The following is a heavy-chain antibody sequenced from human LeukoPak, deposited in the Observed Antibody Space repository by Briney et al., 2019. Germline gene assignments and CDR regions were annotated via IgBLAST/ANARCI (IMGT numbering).Heavy chain of an antibody. J-gene: IGHJ4*02. V-gene: IGHV3-7*04. CDR3: ARSVAVAV. Sequence: GGSLRLSCAASGFTFSYYWMTWVRQAPEKGLEGVANINEDGSEKYYVDSVKGRFTISRDNAKNSLYLQMNSLRAEDTAVYYCARSVAVAVWGQGTLVTVSS. CDR1: GFTFSYYW. CDR2: INEDGSEK. D-gene: IGHD6-19*01.